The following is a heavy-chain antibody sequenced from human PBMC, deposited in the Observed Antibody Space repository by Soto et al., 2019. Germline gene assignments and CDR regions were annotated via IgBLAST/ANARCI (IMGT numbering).Heavy chain of an antibody. CDR2: IWYDGSNK. CDR3: ARSRYSGYDYGIYYYGMDV. Sequence: GGSLRLSCAASGFTFSSYGMHWVRQAPGKGLEWVAVIWYDGSNKYYADSVKGRFTISRDNSKNTLYLQMNSLRAEDTAVYYCARSRYSGYDYGIYYYGMDVWGQGTTVTVSS. D-gene: IGHD5-12*01. J-gene: IGHJ6*02. CDR1: GFTFSSYG. V-gene: IGHV3-33*01.